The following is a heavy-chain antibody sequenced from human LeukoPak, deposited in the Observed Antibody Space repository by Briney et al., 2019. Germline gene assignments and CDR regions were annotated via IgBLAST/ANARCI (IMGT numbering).Heavy chain of an antibody. Sequence: GASVKVSCKASGGTFSSYAISWVRQAPGQGLEWMGWINPNSGGTNYAQKFQGRVTMTRDTSISTAYMELSRLRSDDTAVYYCARDEDHNPLVHWGQGTLVTVSS. CDR3: ARDEDHNPLVH. CDR1: GGTFSSYA. CDR2: INPNSGGT. J-gene: IGHJ4*02. V-gene: IGHV1-2*02.